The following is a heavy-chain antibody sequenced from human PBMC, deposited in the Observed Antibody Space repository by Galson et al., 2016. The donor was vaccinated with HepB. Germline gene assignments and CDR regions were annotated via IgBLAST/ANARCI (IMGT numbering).Heavy chain of an antibody. Sequence: SLRLSCAASAFTFSGSAIHWVRQASGKGLEWVGHIRSTANNYATAYAASVKGRFTISRDDSKNTPSLQMNSLKTEDTAVYYCSRDLIDWGQGTLVTVSS. CDR2: IRSTANNYAT. V-gene: IGHV3-73*01. CDR3: SRDLID. CDR1: AFTFSGSA. J-gene: IGHJ4*02.